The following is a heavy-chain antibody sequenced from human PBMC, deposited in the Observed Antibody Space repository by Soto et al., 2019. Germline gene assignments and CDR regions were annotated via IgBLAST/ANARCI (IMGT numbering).Heavy chain of an antibody. D-gene: IGHD2-15*01. J-gene: IGHJ5*02. CDR3: ARSVVSCSGGSCHNWFDP. V-gene: IGHV3-13*01. CDR2: IGTASDT. CDR1: GFTFSSYD. Sequence: PGGSLRLSCAASGFTFSSYDMHWVRQATGKGLEWVSAIGTASDTFYPDSVKGRFTISRENAKNSLYLQMNSLRAGDTAVYYCARSVVSCSGGSCHNWFDPWGQGTLVTVLL.